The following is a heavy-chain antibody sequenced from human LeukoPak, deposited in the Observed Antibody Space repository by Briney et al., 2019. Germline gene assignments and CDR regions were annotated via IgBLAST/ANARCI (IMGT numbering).Heavy chain of an antibody. CDR1: GFTFSSNG. J-gene: IGHJ4*02. CDR2: ISDSAGGA. V-gene: IGHV3-23*01. CDR3: ANFGGDSSGYYYPLDY. Sequence: GTLRLSCAASGFTFSSNGMTWVRQAPGKGLEWVSTISDSAGGAHYANSVKGRFTISRDNSKNTLYLQMNSLRAEDTAVYYCANFGGDSSGYYYPLDYWGQGTLVTVSS. D-gene: IGHD3-22*01.